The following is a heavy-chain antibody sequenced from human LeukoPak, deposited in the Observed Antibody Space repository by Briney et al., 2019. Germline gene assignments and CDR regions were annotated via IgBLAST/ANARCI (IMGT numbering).Heavy chain of an antibody. CDR1: GCTFSSYA. CDR3: ASDFYYGSGSYSFDY. Sequence: GGSLTLSCTASGCTFSSYAMHWVRQAPGKGLEWLAVISYDGSNKYYADSVKGRFTISRDNSKNTLYLQMNGLRAEDTAVYYCASDFYYGSGSYSFDYWGQGTLVTVSS. J-gene: IGHJ4*02. D-gene: IGHD3-10*01. V-gene: IGHV3-30*04. CDR2: ISYDGSNK.